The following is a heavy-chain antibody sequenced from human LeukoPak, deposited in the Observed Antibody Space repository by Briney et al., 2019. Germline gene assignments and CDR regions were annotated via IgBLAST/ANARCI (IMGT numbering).Heavy chain of an antibody. CDR3: ARDNTR. D-gene: IGHD2/OR15-2a*01. CDR2: ISSSSSHI. CDR1: GLTFSSYS. Sequence: GGSLRLSCAASGLTFSSYSMNWVRHAPGKGLEWVSSISSSSSHIYYADSVKGRFTISRDNAKNSLYLQMNSLRAEDTAVYYCARDNTRWGQGTLVTVSS. J-gene: IGHJ4*02. V-gene: IGHV3-21*01.